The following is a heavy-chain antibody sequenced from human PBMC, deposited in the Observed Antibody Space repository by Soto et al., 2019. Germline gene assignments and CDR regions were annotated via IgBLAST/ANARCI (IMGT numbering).Heavy chain of an antibody. CDR3: ARQQLLPFYYALDV. V-gene: IGHV4-59*01. J-gene: IGHJ6*02. Sequence: PSETLSLTCNVSGGSISGYYWSWIRQPPGKGLEYIGYIYYRGSTNYNPSLESRVTMSVDTSRNQFSLKANSVTAADTAVYYCARQQLLPFYYALDVWGQGTTVTVSS. D-gene: IGHD6-13*01. CDR2: IYYRGST. CDR1: GGSISGYY.